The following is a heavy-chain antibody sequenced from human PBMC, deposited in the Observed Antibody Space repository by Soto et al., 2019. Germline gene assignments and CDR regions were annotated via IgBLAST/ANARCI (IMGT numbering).Heavy chain of an antibody. J-gene: IGHJ6*02. CDR3: GRYIPGVRYYGMDV. CDR2: IGESGTPT. CDR1: GFTFSSYA. V-gene: IGHV3-23*01. D-gene: IGHD2-2*01. Sequence: EVQLLESGGGLVQPGGSLRLSCAASGFTFSSYAMKWVRQAPGKGLEWVSLIGESGTPTYYADSVKGRFTISRDNSGNTLFLEMYSLRAEDTAVYYCGRYIPGVRYYGMDVWGQGTTVTVAS.